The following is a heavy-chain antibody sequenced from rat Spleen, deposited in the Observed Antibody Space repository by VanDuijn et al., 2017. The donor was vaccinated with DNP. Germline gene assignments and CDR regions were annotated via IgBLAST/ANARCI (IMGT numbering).Heavy chain of an antibody. CDR2: INTGSGGT. V-gene: IGHV1-43*01. Sequence: QVQLQQSGAELTRPGSSVKISCKASGFTFTTYYISCIKQTTGQGLDYIGYINTGSGGTNYNEKFKGKATLSVDKSSSTAFMQLSSLTPDDSAVYYCARLRLPYWYFDFWGPGTMVTVSS. J-gene: IGHJ1*01. CDR3: ARLRLPYWYFDF. D-gene: IGHD1-4*01. CDR1: GFTFTTYY.